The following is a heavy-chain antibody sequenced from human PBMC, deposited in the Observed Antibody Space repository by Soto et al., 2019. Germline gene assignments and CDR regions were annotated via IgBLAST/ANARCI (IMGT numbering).Heavy chain of an antibody. D-gene: IGHD3-22*01. Sequence: SETLSLTCTVSGGSISSGDYYWSWIRQPPGKGLERIGYIYYSGSTYYNPSLKSRVTISVDTSKNQFSLKLSSVTAADTAVYYCARVMYYYDSSGYWNWFDPWGQGTLVTVSS. CDR1: GGSISSGDYY. V-gene: IGHV4-30-4*01. CDR2: IYYSGST. J-gene: IGHJ5*02. CDR3: ARVMYYYDSSGYWNWFDP.